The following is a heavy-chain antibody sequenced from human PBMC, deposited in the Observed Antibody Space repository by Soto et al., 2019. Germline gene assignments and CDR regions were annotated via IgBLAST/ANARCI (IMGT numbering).Heavy chain of an antibody. CDR3: ARHIRSGWYNYYYGMDV. CDR1: GYSFTSYW. Sequence: PGESLKISCKGSGYSFTSYWIGWVRQMPGKGLEWMGIIYPGDSDTRYSPSFQGQVTISADKSISTAYLQWSSLKASDTAMYYCARHIRSGWYNYYYGMDVWGQGTTVTVSS. J-gene: IGHJ6*02. V-gene: IGHV5-51*01. CDR2: IYPGDSDT. D-gene: IGHD6-19*01.